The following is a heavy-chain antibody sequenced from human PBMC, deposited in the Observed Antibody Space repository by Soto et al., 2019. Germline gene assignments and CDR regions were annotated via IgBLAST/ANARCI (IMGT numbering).Heavy chain of an antibody. J-gene: IGHJ3*02. V-gene: IGHV3-30-3*01. D-gene: IGHD3-10*01. CDR2: ISYDGSNK. CDR1: GFTFSSYA. Sequence: GGSLRLSCAASGFTFSSYAMHWVRQAPGKGLEWVAVISYDGSNKYYADSVKGRFTISRDNSKNTLYLQMNSLRAEDTAVYYCARAQGGYSDAFDIWGQGTMVTVSS. CDR3: ARAQGGYSDAFDI.